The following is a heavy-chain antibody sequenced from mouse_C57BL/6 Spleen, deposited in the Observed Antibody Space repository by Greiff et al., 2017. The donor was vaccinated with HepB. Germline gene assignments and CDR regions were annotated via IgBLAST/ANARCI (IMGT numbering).Heavy chain of an antibody. CDR3: ARIYYDYDGAWFAY. CDR1: GYTFTDYN. J-gene: IGHJ3*01. D-gene: IGHD2-4*01. CDR2: INPNNGGT. V-gene: IGHV1-18*01. Sequence: EVKVVESGPELVKPGASVKIPCKASGYTFTDYNMDWVKQSHGKSLEWIGDINPNNGGTIYNQKFKGKATLTVDKSSSTAYMELRSLTSEDTAVYYCARIYYDYDGAWFAYWGQGTLVTVSA.